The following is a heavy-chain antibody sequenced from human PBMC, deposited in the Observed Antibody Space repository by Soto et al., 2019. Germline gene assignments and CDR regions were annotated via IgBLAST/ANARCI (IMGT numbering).Heavy chain of an antibody. Sequence: QVQLVQSGAEVKKPGASMKVSCKASGYSFIDYFRHWVRQAPGQGLQWVGSIQPNSGITKFLPEFLGKSTMTRAMSHNTAYLDLDALPSDDTGVDFGARAMRRGMRVEQPDYGGQGTLLTFSS. D-gene: IGHD2-8*01. CDR2: IQPNSGIT. CDR1: GYSFIDYF. V-gene: IGHV1-2*02. CDR3: ARAMRRGMRVEQPDY. J-gene: IGHJ4*02.